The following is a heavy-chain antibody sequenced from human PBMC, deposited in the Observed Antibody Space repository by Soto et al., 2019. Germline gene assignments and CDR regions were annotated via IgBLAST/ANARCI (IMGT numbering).Heavy chain of an antibody. J-gene: IGHJ4*02. CDR3: AKQRMDQGPGDGTHFDD. V-gene: IGHV3-48*02. Sequence: PGVSLRLSCAASGFSLSDHGVNWVRQAPGKGLEWISSVNRGASSLYYAESVKGRFTMSRDDAKNSVYLQMNSLRDEDTAVYYCAKQRMDQGPGDGTHFDDWGQGTLVT. CDR1: GFSLSDHG. D-gene: IGHD2-21*01. CDR2: VNRGASSL.